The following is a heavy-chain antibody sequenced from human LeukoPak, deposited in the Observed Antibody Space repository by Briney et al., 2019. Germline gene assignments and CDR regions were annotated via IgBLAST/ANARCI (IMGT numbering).Heavy chain of an antibody. CDR3: ARVRFLEWLLTMDV. Sequence: SETLSLTCTVSGGSISSYYWSWIRQPPGKGLEWIGYIYYSGSTNYNPSLKSRVTISVDTSKNQFSLKLSSVTAADTAVYYCARVRFLEWLLTMDVWGQGTTVTVSS. D-gene: IGHD3-3*01. J-gene: IGHJ6*02. V-gene: IGHV4-59*01. CDR1: GGSISSYY. CDR2: IYYSGST.